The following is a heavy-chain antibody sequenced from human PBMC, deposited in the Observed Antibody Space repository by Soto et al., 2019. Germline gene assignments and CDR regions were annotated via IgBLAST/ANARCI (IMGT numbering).Heavy chain of an antibody. CDR2: ISYDGSNK. CDR3: AEGQVTVLTPGYFQH. D-gene: IGHD4-17*01. Sequence: QVQLVESGGGVVQPGRSLRLSCAASGFTFSSYGMHWVRQAPDKGLEWVAIISYDGSNKYYADSVKGRFTISRDNSKNTLYQRINSLSAADTALYYCAEGQVTVLTPGYFQHWGQGTLVTVSS. J-gene: IGHJ1*01. V-gene: IGHV3-30*18. CDR1: GFTFSSYG.